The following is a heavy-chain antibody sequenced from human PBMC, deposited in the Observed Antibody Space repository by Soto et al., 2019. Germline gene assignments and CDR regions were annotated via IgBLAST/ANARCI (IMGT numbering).Heavy chain of an antibody. D-gene: IGHD1-20*01. V-gene: IGHV3-23*01. CDR1: GFSFSSYA. J-gene: IGHJ4*02. CDR2: ITGSGGST. Sequence: VQLLESGGGLVEPGGSLRLSCAASGFSFSSYAMNWVRQAPGKGLEWVSVITGSGGSTYYADSVKGRFTISRDNSKNTLYVQMNSLRAEDTAVYYCANAISGYNGPLARWGQGTRVTVSS. CDR3: ANAISGYNGPLAR.